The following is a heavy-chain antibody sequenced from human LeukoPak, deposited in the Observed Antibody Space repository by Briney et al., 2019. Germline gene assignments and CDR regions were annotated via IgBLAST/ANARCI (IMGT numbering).Heavy chain of an antibody. CDR1: GYTFPNYW. D-gene: IGHD3-22*01. CDR2: IYPGDSNT. V-gene: IGHV5-51*01. Sequence: GESLKISCKGSGYTFPNYWIGWVRQKPGKGLEWMGIIYPGDSNTRYSPSFQGQVTISADKSISTAYLQWSSPKASDTAVYYCARFAYGSDYFPGHYWGQGTLVTVSS. CDR3: ARFAYGSDYFPGHY. J-gene: IGHJ4*02.